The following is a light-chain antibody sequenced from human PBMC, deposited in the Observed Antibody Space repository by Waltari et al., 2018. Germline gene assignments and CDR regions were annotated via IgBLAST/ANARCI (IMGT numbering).Light chain of an antibody. CDR3: CSYAGAYTFV. Sequence: QSALTQPPSVSASPGPSVTIPRSGSINDVGVEDYVSWYQQLPGKAPKLILYDVVKRPSGVPSRFSGSKYGTTASLTISGLQTDDEATYYCCSYAGAYTFVFGGGTKLTVL. CDR2: DVV. V-gene: IGLV2-11*01. CDR1: INDVGVEDY. J-gene: IGLJ3*02.